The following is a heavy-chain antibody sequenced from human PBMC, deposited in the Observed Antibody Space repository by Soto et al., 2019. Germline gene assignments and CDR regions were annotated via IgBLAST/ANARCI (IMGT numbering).Heavy chain of an antibody. CDR3: AKGGRGAVISPSGRDNWFDT. CDR2: ITWNGGTI. J-gene: IGHJ5*02. D-gene: IGHD3-10*01. V-gene: IGHV3-9*01. CDR1: GFAFDDYV. Sequence: GGSLRLSCAASGFAFDDYVMHWVRQPPGRGLEWVSGITWNGGTIRYVDSVKGRFTISRDNAENSLYLQMNRLRPEDTAVYYCAKGGRGAVISPSGRDNWFDTWGQGTQVTVSS.